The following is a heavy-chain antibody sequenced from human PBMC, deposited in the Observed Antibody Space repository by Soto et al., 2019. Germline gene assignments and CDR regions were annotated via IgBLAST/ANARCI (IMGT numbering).Heavy chain of an antibody. D-gene: IGHD6-19*01. J-gene: IGHJ2*01. Sequence: PGGSLRLSCAAAGFTFSSYAMSWVRQAPGKGLEWVSAISGSGGSTYYADSVKGRFTISRDNSKNTLYLQMNSLRAEDTAVYYCAKDREAVAGKRYFDLWGRGTLVTVSS. CDR1: GFTFSSYA. CDR2: ISGSGGST. CDR3: AKDREAVAGKRYFDL. V-gene: IGHV3-23*01.